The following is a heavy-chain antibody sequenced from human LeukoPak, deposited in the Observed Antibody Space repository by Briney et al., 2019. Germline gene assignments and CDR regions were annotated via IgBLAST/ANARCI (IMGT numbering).Heavy chain of an antibody. J-gene: IGHJ4*02. CDR1: GFTFSTYS. D-gene: IGHD3-3*01. V-gene: IGHV3-21*01. Sequence: PGGSLRLSCAASGFTFSTYSMNWVRQAPGEGLEWVSSISSSSYIYYADSVKGRFTISRDNAKNSLYLQMNSLRDEDTAVYYCARDDYDFWSGYSHSFDYWGQGTLVTVSS. CDR2: ISSSSYI. CDR3: ARDDYDFWSGYSHSFDY.